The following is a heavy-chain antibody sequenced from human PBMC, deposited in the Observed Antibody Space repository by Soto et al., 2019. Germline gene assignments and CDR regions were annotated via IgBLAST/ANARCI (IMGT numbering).Heavy chain of an antibody. CDR3: ARVHCSSTSCYYYYGMDG. CDR2: ISSSSSYI. V-gene: IGHV3-21*01. Sequence: GGSLRLSCAASGFTFSSYSMNWVRQAPGKGLEWVSSISSSSSYIYYADSVKGRFTISRDNAKNSLYLQMNSLRAEDTAVYYCARVHCSSTSCYYYYGMDGWGQGTTVTVSS. D-gene: IGHD2-2*01. J-gene: IGHJ6*02. CDR1: GFTFSSYS.